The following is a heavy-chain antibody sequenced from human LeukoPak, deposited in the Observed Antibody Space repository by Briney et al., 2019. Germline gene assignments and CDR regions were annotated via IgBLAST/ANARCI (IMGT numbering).Heavy chain of an antibody. CDR1: DGAIAGYS. V-gene: IGHV4-59*01. J-gene: IGHJ4*02. CDR2: IYYSGDT. D-gene: IGHD5-12*01. Sequence: SETLSLTCTVSDGAIAGYSWSWIRQAPGRGLEWIGYIYYSGDTNYNPSLQSRVTVSVDTSKNQFSLKLSSVTAADTAVYYCARDYSGYDIDYWGQGTLVTVSS. CDR3: ARDYSGYDIDY.